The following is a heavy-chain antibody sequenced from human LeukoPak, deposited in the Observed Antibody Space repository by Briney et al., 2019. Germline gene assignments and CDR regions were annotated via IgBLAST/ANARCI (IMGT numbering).Heavy chain of an antibody. D-gene: IGHD6-19*01. J-gene: IGHJ4*02. CDR1: GFTFSSYA. Sequence: GGSLRLSCAASGFTFSSYAMHWVRQAPGKGLEWVAVISYDGSNKYYADSVKGRFTISRDNSKNTLYLQMNSLRAEDTAVYYCARPVSSGWFGQGVFDYWGQGTLVTVSS. CDR3: ARPVSSGWFGQGVFDY. V-gene: IGHV3-30-3*01. CDR2: ISYDGSNK.